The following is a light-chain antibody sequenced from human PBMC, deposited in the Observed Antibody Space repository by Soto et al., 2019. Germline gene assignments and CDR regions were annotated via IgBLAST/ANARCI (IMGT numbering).Light chain of an antibody. CDR1: SSDLGGYNY. V-gene: IGLV2-14*01. Sequence: QSVLTQPASVSGSPGQSITISCTGTSSDLGGYNYVSWYQQYPGKAPKLMIYDVNNRPSGVSNRFSGSKSGNTASLTISGLQAEDEAYYYCSSYTISSTVVFGGGTKLTVL. CDR3: SSYTISSTVV. J-gene: IGLJ2*01. CDR2: DVN.